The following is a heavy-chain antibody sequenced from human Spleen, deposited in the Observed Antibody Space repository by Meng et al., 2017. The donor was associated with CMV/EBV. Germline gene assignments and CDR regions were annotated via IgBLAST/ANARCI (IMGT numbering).Heavy chain of an antibody. Sequence: SETLSLTCAVYGGSFNGYYWSWIRQPPGKGLEWIGYIYYSGSTNYNPSLKSRVTISVDTSKNQFSLKLSSVTAADTAVYYCAGQRYYYYYGMDVWGQGTTVTVSS. CDR1: GGSFNGYY. V-gene: IGHV4-59*01. D-gene: IGHD6-25*01. CDR2: IYYSGST. J-gene: IGHJ6*02. CDR3: AGQRYYYYYGMDV.